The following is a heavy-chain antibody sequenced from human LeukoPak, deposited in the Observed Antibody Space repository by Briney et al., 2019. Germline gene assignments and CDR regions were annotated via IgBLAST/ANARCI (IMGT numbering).Heavy chain of an antibody. CDR3: AREPMVRGGRYGMDV. CDR2: INPNSGGT. J-gene: IGHJ6*02. Sequence: GASVKVSCKASGYTFTGYYMHWVRQAPGQGLEWVGWINPNSGGTNYAQKFQGRVTMTRDTSISTAYMELSRLRSEETAVYYCAREPMVRGGRYGMDVWGQGTTVTVSS. V-gene: IGHV1-2*02. CDR1: GYTFTGYY. D-gene: IGHD3-10*01.